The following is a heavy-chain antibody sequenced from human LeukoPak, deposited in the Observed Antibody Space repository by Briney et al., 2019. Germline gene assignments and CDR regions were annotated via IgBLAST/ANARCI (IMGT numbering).Heavy chain of an antibody. CDR3: ARDQEVVGARGDFDY. D-gene: IGHD1-26*01. V-gene: IGHV1-69*13. Sequence: ASVKVSCKASGGTFSSYAISWVRQAPGQGLEWMGGIIPIFGTANYAQKFQGRVTITADESTSTAYMELSSLRSEDTAVYYCARDQEVVGARGDFDYWGQGTLVTVSS. CDR1: GGTFSSYA. CDR2: IIPIFGTA. J-gene: IGHJ4*02.